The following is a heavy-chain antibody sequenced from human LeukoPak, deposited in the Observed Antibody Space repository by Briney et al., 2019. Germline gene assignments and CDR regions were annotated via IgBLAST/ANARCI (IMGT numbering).Heavy chain of an antibody. Sequence: PSETLSLTCAVYGGSFSGYYWSWIRQPPGKGLEWIGEINHSGSTNYNPSLKSRVTISVDTSKNQFSLKLSSVTAADTAVYYCARGERPITMTVVVINNPPYFDYWGQGTLVTVSS. D-gene: IGHD3-22*01. CDR3: ARGERPITMTVVVINNPPYFDY. J-gene: IGHJ4*02. V-gene: IGHV4-34*01. CDR2: INHSGST. CDR1: GGSFSGYY.